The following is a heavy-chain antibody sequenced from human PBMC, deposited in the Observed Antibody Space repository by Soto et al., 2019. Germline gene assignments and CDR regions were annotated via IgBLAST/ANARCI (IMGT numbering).Heavy chain of an antibody. CDR3: AKGGSSKFDP. J-gene: IGHJ5*02. CDR2: IYYTGNT. Sequence: SETLSLTCTVSGGSISRYYWSWIRQSPGKGLEWIGYIYYTGNTNYSPSLKSRVTISVDMSKNHFSLKLTSVTAADTAVYYCAKGGSSKFDPWGQGMRVTVSS. V-gene: IGHV4-59*01. CDR1: GGSISRYY. D-gene: IGHD6-13*01.